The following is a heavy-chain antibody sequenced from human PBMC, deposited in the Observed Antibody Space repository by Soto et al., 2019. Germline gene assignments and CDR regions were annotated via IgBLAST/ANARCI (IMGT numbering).Heavy chain of an antibody. D-gene: IGHD3-10*01. CDR1: GGSFSGYY. CDR3: ARDRVPMVRGVTRGSNWFDP. J-gene: IGHJ5*02. V-gene: IGHV4-34*01. CDR2: INHSGST. Sequence: SETLSLTCAVYGGSFSGYYWSWIRQPPGKGLEWIGEINHSGSTNYNPSLKSRVTISVDTSKNQFSLKLSSVTAADTAVYYCARDRVPMVRGVTRGSNWFDPWGQGTLVT.